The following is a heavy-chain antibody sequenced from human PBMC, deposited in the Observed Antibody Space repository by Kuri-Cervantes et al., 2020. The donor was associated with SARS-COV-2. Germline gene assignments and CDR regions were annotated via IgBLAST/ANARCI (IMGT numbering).Heavy chain of an antibody. Sequence: GSLRLSCTVSGGSISSSSYYWGWIRQPPGKGLEWIGSIYYSGSTYYNPSLKSRVTISVDTSKNQFSLKLSSVTAADTAVYYCARQGALRITIFGEDWFDPWGQGTLVTVSS. CDR2: IYYSGST. V-gene: IGHV4-39*01. J-gene: IGHJ5*02. CDR1: GGSISSSSYY. D-gene: IGHD3-3*01. CDR3: ARQGALRITIFGEDWFDP.